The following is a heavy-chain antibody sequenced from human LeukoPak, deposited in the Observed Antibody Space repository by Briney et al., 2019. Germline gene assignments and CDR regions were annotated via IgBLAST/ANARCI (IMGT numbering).Heavy chain of an antibody. Sequence: GGSLRLSCAASGFTFSTYAMNSVRQAPGKGLEWVSVIVGNGGGIHYADSVKGRFTISRDNAKNTLYLQMNSLRAEDSAVYYCAKDRIPDGKYSIDFWGQGTPVTVSS. CDR1: GFTFSTYA. V-gene: IGHV3-23*01. J-gene: IGHJ4*02. CDR2: IVGNGGGI. D-gene: IGHD2/OR15-2a*01. CDR3: AKDRIPDGKYSIDF.